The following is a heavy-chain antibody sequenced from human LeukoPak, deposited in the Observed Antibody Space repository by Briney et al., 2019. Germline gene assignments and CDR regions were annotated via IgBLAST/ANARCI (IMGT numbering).Heavy chain of an antibody. CDR1: GFTFDDYA. V-gene: IGHV3-9*01. D-gene: IGHD6-19*01. J-gene: IGHJ4*02. Sequence: GGSLRLSCAASGFTFDDYAMYWVRQAPGKGLEWVSGINWNSVGIGYADSVRGRFTISRDNARNSLYLQMNSLRAEDTALYYCAKKGHSGWYYFDYWGQGTLVTVSS. CDR2: INWNSVGI. CDR3: AKKGHSGWYYFDY.